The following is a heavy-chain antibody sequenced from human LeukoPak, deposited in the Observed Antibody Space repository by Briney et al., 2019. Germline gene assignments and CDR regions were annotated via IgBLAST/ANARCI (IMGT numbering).Heavy chain of an antibody. CDR2: INSDGSST. Sequence: GGSLRLSCAASGFTFSSYWMHWVRQAPGKGLVWVSRINSDGSSTSYADSVKGRFTISRDNAKNSLYLQMNSLRAEDTAVYYCARENYGDPDAFDIWGQGTMVTVSS. V-gene: IGHV3-74*01. D-gene: IGHD4-17*01. CDR1: GFTFSSYW. CDR3: ARENYGDPDAFDI. J-gene: IGHJ3*02.